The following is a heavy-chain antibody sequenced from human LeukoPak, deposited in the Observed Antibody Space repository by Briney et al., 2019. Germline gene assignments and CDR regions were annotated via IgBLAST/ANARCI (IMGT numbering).Heavy chain of an antibody. J-gene: IGHJ3*02. CDR2: IYYSGST. CDR1: GGSISSYY. D-gene: IGHD6-13*01. Sequence: SETLSLTCTVSGGSISSYYWSWIRQPPGKGLEWIGYIYYSGSTNYNPSLKSRVTISVDTSKNQFSLKLSSVTAADTAVYYCARSPKGSSSWPPDAFDIWGQGTMVTVPS. V-gene: IGHV4-59*12. CDR3: ARSPKGSSSWPPDAFDI.